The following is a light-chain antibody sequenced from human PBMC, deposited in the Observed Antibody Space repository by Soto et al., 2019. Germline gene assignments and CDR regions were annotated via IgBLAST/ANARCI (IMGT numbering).Light chain of an antibody. V-gene: IGKV1-5*03. CDR2: EVC. J-gene: IGKJ2*01. CDR3: QQYNSQYT. CDR1: QRVSGW. Sequence: IQMTQSPSTLSASVGDRVTITCRASQRVSGWLAWYQQKSGKAPKLLIYEVCKLASGVPSRFSGSESGTEFTLTINSLQPDDFATYYCQQYNSQYTFGQGTKVDIK.